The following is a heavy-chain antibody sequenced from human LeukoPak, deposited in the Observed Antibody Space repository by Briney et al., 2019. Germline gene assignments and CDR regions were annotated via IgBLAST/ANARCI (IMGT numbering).Heavy chain of an antibody. V-gene: IGHV4-4*07. D-gene: IGHD5-12*01. J-gene: IGHJ4*02. CDR1: GGSISSYY. Sequence: SETLSLTRTVSGGSISSYYWSWIRQPAGKGLEWLGRIYTSGSTNYNPSLKSRVTMSVDTSKNQFSLKLSSVTAADTAVYYCAREGSGYDYDIDYWGRGTLVTVSS. CDR3: AREGSGYDYDIDY. CDR2: IYTSGST.